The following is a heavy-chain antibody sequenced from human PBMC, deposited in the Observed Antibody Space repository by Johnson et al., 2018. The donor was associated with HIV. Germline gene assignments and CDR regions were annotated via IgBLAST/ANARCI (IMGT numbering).Heavy chain of an antibody. V-gene: IGHV3-30-3*01. Sequence: QVQLVESGGGVVQPGRSLRLSCAASEFTFSSYAMHWVRQAPGKGLEWVAVISYDGSHKYYADSVKGRFTISRDNAKNTLYLQMNSLRTTDTAVYYCAKDRGIGIARDAFDMWGQGTMVTVS. J-gene: IGHJ3*02. CDR3: AKDRGIGIARDAFDM. CDR1: EFTFSSYA. D-gene: IGHD3-16*02. CDR2: ISYDGSHK.